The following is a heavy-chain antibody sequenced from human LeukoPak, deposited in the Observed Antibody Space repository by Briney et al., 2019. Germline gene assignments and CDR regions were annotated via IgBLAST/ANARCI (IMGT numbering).Heavy chain of an antibody. CDR3: AKDILRYFDWLSLDY. CDR1: GFTFSSYG. D-gene: IGHD3-9*01. V-gene: IGHV3-30*18. Sequence: GGSLRLSCAASGFTFSSYGMHWVRQAPGKGLEWLAVISYDGSNKYYADSVKGRFTISRDNSKNTLYLQMNSLRAEDTAVYYCAKDILRYFDWLSLDYWGQGTLVTVSS. CDR2: ISYDGSNK. J-gene: IGHJ4*02.